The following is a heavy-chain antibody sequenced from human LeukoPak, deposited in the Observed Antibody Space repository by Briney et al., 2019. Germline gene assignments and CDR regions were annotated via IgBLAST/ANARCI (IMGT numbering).Heavy chain of an antibody. Sequence: GGSLRLSCPASGCTFSSYAMSWVRQAPGKGLEGVSAISGSGGRTYYADFVRGRFTISRDNSKNTLYLQMNSLRAEDTAVYYCAKDEVVAATESFDYWGQGTLVTVSS. CDR2: ISGSGGRT. CDR3: AKDEVVAATESFDY. D-gene: IGHD2-15*01. V-gene: IGHV3-23*01. J-gene: IGHJ4*02. CDR1: GCTFSSYA.